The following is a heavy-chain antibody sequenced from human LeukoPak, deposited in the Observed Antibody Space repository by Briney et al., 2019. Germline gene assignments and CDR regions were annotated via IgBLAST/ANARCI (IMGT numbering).Heavy chain of an antibody. D-gene: IGHD4-23*01. J-gene: IGHJ4*02. CDR3: ARRPRDNVNYDGPSTVDY. CDR1: DGSISSGSYY. Sequence: SETLSLTCTVSDGSISSGSYYWSWIRQPAGKGLEWIGRIYTSGSTNYNPSLKSRVTISVDTSKNQFSLKLSSVSAADTAIYFCARRPRDNVNYDGPSTVDYWGQGTRVTVSS. CDR2: IYTSGST. V-gene: IGHV4-61*02.